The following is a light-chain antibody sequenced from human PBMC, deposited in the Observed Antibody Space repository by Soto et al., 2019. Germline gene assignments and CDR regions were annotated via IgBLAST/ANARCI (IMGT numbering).Light chain of an antibody. Sequence: QYVLTQPPSVSGAPGQRVTISCTGSSSNIGAGYDVHWYQQLPGTAPKLLIYGNSNRPSGVPDRFSGSKSGTSASLAITRIQAEDEADDYCQSYDSSLSGYVFGTGTKLTVL. V-gene: IGLV1-40*01. CDR1: SSNIGAGYD. CDR2: GNS. CDR3: QSYDSSLSGYV. J-gene: IGLJ1*01.